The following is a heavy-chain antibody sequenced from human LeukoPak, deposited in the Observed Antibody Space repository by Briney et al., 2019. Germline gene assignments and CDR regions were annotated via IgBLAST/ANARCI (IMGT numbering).Heavy chain of an antibody. D-gene: IGHD1-7*01. V-gene: IGHV4-59*01. Sequence: SETLSLTCTVSGGSISSYYWSWIRQPPGKGLEWIGHIYYSGSTNYNPSLKSRVTISVDMSKNQFSLKLSSVTAADTAVYYCARGTAGTTFFDYWGQGTLVTVSS. CDR1: GGSISSYY. CDR3: ARGTAGTTFFDY. J-gene: IGHJ4*02. CDR2: IYYSGST.